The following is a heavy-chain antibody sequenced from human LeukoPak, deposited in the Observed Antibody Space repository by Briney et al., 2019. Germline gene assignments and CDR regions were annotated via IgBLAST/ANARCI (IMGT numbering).Heavy chain of an antibody. CDR3: AREPSGVGATTVSGY. CDR2: ISTSSSYI. CDR1: GFTFSGST. D-gene: IGHD1-26*01. V-gene: IGHV3-21*04. Sequence: PGGSLRLSCAASGFTFSGSTMNWVRQAPGKGLEWVSFISTSSSYIYYADSVRGRFTISRGNAKNSLYLQMNSLRAEDTAVYYCAREPSGVGATTVSGYWGQGTLVTVSS. J-gene: IGHJ4*02.